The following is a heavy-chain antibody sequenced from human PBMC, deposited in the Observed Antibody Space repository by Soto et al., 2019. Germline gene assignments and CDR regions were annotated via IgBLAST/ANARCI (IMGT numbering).Heavy chain of an antibody. J-gene: IGHJ5*02. CDR2: IDWDDDK. D-gene: IGHD6-13*01. Sequence: PTLVNPTQTLTLTCTFSGFSLSTSGMRVSWIRQPPGKALEWLARIDWDDDKLYSTSLKTRLSISKDTSKNQVVLTMTNMDPVDTATYYCARSIVAAGNRWFDPWGQGTLVTVSS. CDR3: ARSIVAAGNRWFDP. V-gene: IGHV2-70*04. CDR1: GFSLSTSGMR.